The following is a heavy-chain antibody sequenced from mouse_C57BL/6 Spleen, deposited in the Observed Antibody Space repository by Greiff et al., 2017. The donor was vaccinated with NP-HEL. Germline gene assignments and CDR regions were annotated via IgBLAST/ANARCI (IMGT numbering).Heavy chain of an antibody. J-gene: IGHJ1*03. CDR2: ISSGSSTI. Sequence: EVQLMESGGGLVKPGGSLKLSCAASGFTFSDYGMHWVRQAPEKGLEWVAYISSGSSTIYYADTVKGRFTISRDNAKNTLFLQMTSLRSEDTAMYYCARDGSSYSYWYFDVWGTGTTVTVSS. V-gene: IGHV5-17*01. CDR1: GFTFSDYG. D-gene: IGHD1-1*01. CDR3: ARDGSSYSYWYFDV.